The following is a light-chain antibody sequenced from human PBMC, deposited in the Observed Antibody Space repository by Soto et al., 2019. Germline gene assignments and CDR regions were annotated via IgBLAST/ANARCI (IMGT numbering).Light chain of an antibody. CDR3: QQFGTSPQT. J-gene: IGKJ2*01. V-gene: IGKV3-20*01. CDR1: QRIYGT. CDR2: SIF. Sequence: EAVLTQSPGTLSLSPGERATLSCRASQRIYGTLAWYQQKPGQAPRLIIYSIFNRAAGIPDRFSDSGSGTDFTLTISRLEPEDFGVYYCQQFGTSPQTFGQGTKVDIK.